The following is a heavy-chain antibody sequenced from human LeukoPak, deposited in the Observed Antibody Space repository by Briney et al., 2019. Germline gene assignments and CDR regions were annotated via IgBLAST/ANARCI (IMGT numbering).Heavy chain of an antibody. D-gene: IGHD6-13*01. CDR3: ARSYSSSWHGRAAFDY. Sequence: PSETLSLTCTVSGGSIISSSYYWGWIRQPPGKGLEWIGSIYYTGSTCYNPSLKSRVTISVDTSKNQFSLKLNSVTAADTAVYYCARSYSSSWHGRAAFDYWGQGTLVTVSS. V-gene: IGHV4-39*07. J-gene: IGHJ4*02. CDR1: GGSIISSSYY. CDR2: IYYTGST.